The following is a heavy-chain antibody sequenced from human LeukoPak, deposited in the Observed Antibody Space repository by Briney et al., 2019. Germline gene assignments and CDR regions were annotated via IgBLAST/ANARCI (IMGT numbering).Heavy chain of an antibody. Sequence: SETLSLTCTVSGGSIANYYWSWIPQSPGGRLEWIGFIYSTGSTNYNPSLRSRLTISVDTTKNQFPLKLGPVTAEDTAVYYCARHFKHVRSGTQNWFDPWGQGTLVTVSS. J-gene: IGHJ5*02. V-gene: IGHV4-4*09. D-gene: IGHD1-14*01. CDR2: IYSTGST. CDR3: ARHFKHVRSGTQNWFDP. CDR1: GGSIANYY.